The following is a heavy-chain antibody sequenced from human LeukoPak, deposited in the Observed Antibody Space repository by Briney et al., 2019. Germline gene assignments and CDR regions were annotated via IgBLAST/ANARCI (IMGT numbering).Heavy chain of an antibody. CDR1: GFTFSNYE. V-gene: IGHV3-48*03. J-gene: IGHJ4*02. Sequence: GGSLRLSCAASGFTFSNYEMNWVRQAPGKGLEWVSYISISGGALYYADSVKGRFTISRDNAKNSLYLQMNSLRAEDTAVYYCARGSSGSDYGGFDYWGQGTQVTVSS. CDR3: ARGSSGSDYGGFDY. CDR2: ISISGGAL. D-gene: IGHD1-26*01.